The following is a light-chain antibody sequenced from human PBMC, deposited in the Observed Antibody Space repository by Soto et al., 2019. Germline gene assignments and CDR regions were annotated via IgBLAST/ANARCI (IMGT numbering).Light chain of an antibody. Sequence: QSALTQPASVSGSPGQSVTISCTGTSSDVGGYNFVSWYQQHPGKAPKLMIYEVRNRPSGVSNRFSASKSGNTASLTISGLQADDEADYYCSSYTTNSPYVFGTGTKLTAL. CDR1: SSDVGGYNF. CDR3: SSYTTNSPYV. CDR2: EVR. J-gene: IGLJ1*01. V-gene: IGLV2-14*01.